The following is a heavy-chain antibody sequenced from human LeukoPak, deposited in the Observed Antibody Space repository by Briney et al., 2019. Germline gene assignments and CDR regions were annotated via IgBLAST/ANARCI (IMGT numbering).Heavy chain of an antibody. CDR3: ARGGYSSSWYLPVFDY. CDR1: GGTFSSYA. V-gene: IGHV1-69*04. CDR2: IIPILGIA. Sequence: SVKVSCKASGGTFSSYAISWVRQAPGQGLEWMGRIIPILGIANYAQKFQGRVTITADKSTSTAYMELSSLRSEDTAVYYCARGGYSSSWYLPVFDYWGQGTLVTVSS. J-gene: IGHJ4*02. D-gene: IGHD6-13*01.